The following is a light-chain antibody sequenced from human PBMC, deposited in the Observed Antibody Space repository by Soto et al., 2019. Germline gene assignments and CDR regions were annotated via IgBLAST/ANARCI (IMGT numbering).Light chain of an antibody. CDR1: QSVSSSY. J-gene: IGKJ5*01. Sequence: IVLTQSPGTLSLSPGERATLSCRASQSVSSSYLGWYQQRPGQAPRLLIYDASSRATGIPDRFRGSGSGTDFTLTISRLEPEDFAVYYCQQSGSTPITFGQGTRLEIK. CDR3: QQSGSTPIT. CDR2: DAS. V-gene: IGKV3-20*01.